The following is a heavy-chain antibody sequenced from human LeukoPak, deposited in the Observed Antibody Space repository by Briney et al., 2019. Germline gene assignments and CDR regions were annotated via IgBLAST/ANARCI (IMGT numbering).Heavy chain of an antibody. Sequence: GGSLRLSCAASGFTFSSYSMNWVRQAPGKGLEWVSYISSSSSTMYFADSVKGRFTISRDKAKNSLYLQMNSLRGEDTAVYYCAAESITIFGVIITWGQGTLVTVSS. V-gene: IGHV3-48*01. D-gene: IGHD3-3*01. CDR3: AAESITIFGVIIT. CDR2: ISSSSSTM. CDR1: GFTFSSYS. J-gene: IGHJ5*02.